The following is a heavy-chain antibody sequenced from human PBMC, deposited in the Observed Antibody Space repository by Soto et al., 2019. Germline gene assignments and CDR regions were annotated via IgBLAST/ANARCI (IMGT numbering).Heavy chain of an antibody. CDR2: ISAYNGNT. CDR3: ARVDYSNYYYYYYMDV. D-gene: IGHD4-4*01. V-gene: IGHV1-18*01. J-gene: IGHJ6*03. CDR1: GYTFTSYG. Sequence: RASVKVSCKASGYTFTSYGISWVRQAPGQGLEWMGWISAYNGNTNYAQKLQGRVTMTTDTSTSTAYMELRSLRSDDTAVYYCARVDYSNYYYYYYMDVWGKGTTVTVSS.